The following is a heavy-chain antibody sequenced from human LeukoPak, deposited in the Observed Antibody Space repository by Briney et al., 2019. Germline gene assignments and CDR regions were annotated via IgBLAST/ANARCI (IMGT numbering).Heavy chain of an antibody. Sequence: GGSLRLSCEASGFTFDDYAMHWVRQPPGKGLEWVSRISWDGDSTIYADSVKGRFTISRDNSKNTLYLQMNSLRAEDTAVYYCAKDRFWTGQGTSFDYWGQGTLVTVSS. CDR3: AKDRFWTGQGTSFDY. V-gene: IGHV3-43D*04. CDR2: ISWDGDST. D-gene: IGHD3/OR15-3a*01. J-gene: IGHJ4*02. CDR1: GFTFDDYA.